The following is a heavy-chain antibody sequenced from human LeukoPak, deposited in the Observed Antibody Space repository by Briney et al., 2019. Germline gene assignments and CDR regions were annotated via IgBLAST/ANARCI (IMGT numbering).Heavy chain of an antibody. CDR2: IIPIFGTA. CDR1: GGTFSSYA. CDR3: ARAGYTAMGPFDY. Sequence: GASVKVSCKASGGTFSSYAISWVRQAPGQGLEWMGGIIPIFGTANYAQKFQCRVTMTADESTSAAYMELSSLRSEDTAVYYRARAGYTAMGPFDYWGQGTLVTVSS. D-gene: IGHD5-18*01. J-gene: IGHJ4*02. V-gene: IGHV1-69*13.